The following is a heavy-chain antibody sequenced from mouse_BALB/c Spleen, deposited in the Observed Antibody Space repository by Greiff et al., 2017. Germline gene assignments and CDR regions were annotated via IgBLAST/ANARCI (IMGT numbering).Heavy chain of an antibody. V-gene: IGHV1S135*01. CDR3: ARRGNYGDYYAMDY. J-gene: IGHJ4*01. CDR1: GYSFTGYN. CDR2: IDPYNGGT. Sequence: LVESGPELGKPGASVKISCKASGYSFTGYNMYWVKQSHRKSLEWIGYIDPYNGGTSYNQKSKGKATLTVDKSSSTAYMHLNSLTSEDSAIYYCARRGNYGDYYAMDYWGQGTSVTVAS. D-gene: IGHD2-1*01.